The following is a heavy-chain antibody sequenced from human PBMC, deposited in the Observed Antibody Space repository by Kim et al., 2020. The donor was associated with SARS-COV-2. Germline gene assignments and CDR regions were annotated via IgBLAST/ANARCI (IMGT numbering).Heavy chain of an antibody. CDR1: GGSISSSSYY. V-gene: IGHV4-39*01. J-gene: IGHJ5*02. CDR2: IYYSGST. Sequence: SETLSLTCTVSGGSISSSSYYWGWIRQPPGKGLEWIGSIYYSGSTYYNPSLKSRVTISVDTSKNQFSLKLSSVTAADTAVYYCARHFARRFDPWGQGTLVTVSS. CDR3: ARHFARRFDP.